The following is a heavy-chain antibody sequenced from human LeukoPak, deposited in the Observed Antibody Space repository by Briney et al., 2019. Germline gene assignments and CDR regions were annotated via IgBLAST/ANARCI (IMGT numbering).Heavy chain of an antibody. CDR3: ARERFCSSTSCFPWGYNWFGP. J-gene: IGHJ5*02. V-gene: IGHV3-7*01. CDR2: IKQDGSEK. Sequence: GGSLRLSCAASGFTFSSYWMSWVRQAPGKGLEWVANIKQDGSEKYYVDSVKGRFTISRDNAKNSLYLQMNSLRAEDTAVYYCARERFCSSTSCFPWGYNWFGPWGQGTLVTVSS. CDR1: GFTFSSYW. D-gene: IGHD2-2*01.